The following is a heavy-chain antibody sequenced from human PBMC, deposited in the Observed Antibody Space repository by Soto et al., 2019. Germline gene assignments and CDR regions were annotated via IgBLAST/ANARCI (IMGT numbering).Heavy chain of an antibody. D-gene: IGHD3-3*01. Sequence: QLQLVESGGGVVQPGRSLRLSCAASGFTFSDYGMHWVRQAPGTGLEWVAVVSYDGSDKYYADSVKGRFTISRDNSKNRLYLQMNSLRADDTAVYYCATMERLFDYWGQGTLVTVSS. J-gene: IGHJ4*02. CDR3: ATMERLFDY. V-gene: IGHV3-30*03. CDR2: VSYDGSDK. CDR1: GFTFSDYG.